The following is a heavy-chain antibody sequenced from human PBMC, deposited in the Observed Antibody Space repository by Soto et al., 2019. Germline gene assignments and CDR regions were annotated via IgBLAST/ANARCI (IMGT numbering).Heavy chain of an antibody. V-gene: IGHV3-23*01. CDR2: VTGSDDAT. J-gene: IGHJ4*02. Sequence: EVQLLESGGGLVQPGGSLRLSCAASGFTFSTYAMTWVRQAPGKGLEWVSTVTGSDDATYYASSVKGRFTISRDNSKNTLYLQMNNLRPDDTAVYYCAKDSGSHGYFGYWGQGTLVTVSS. CDR3: AKDSGSHGYFGY. CDR1: GFTFSTYA. D-gene: IGHD1-26*01.